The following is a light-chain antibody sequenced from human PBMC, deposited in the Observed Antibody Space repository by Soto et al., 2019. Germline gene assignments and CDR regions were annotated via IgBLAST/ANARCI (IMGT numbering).Light chain of an antibody. J-gene: IGKJ1*01. CDR2: AAS. V-gene: IGKV1-39*01. CDR1: QTISKS. CDR3: QRSYHVPRT. Sequence: DLQMTQSPSSLSASLGDRVIITCRASQTISKSLNWYQQKPGEAPNLLISAASNLQSGVPSRFSGSGSATLFILTINSLQREDTAVYYCQRSYHVPRTFGQGAKLEVK.